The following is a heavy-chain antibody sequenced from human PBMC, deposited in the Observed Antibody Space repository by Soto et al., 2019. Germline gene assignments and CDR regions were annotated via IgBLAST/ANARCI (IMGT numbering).Heavy chain of an antibody. J-gene: IGHJ3*01. Sequence: QVQLVQSGAELKKHGASVNISCQASGFTFSDTLINWMRQGPGERREWMVWINPANGNTRYSVSFQGRVTSPSLSSASKAYVALSNLTSEDPAVYYCAKDIVSVGPRDNDAFDVWGQGTVITVSS. CDR2: INPANGNT. CDR1: GFTFSDTL. V-gene: IGHV1-3*01. CDR3: AKDIVSVGPRDNDAFDV. D-gene: IGHD1-26*01.